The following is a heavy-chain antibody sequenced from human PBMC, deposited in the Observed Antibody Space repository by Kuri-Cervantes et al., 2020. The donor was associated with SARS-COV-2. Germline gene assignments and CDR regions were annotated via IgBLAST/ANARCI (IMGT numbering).Heavy chain of an antibody. J-gene: IGHJ5*02. D-gene: IGHD3-3*01. CDR3: ARAFMTIFGSFDP. V-gene: IGHV1-69*06. Sequence: SVKVSCKASGGTFSSYAISWVRQAPGQGLEWMRGIIPIFGTANYAQKFQGRVTITADKSTSTAYMELSSLRSEDTAVYYCARAFMTIFGSFDPWGQGTLVTVSS. CDR2: IIPIFGTA. CDR1: GGTFSSYA.